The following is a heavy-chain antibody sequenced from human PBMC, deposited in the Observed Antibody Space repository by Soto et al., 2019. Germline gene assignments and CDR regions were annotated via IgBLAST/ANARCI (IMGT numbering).Heavy chain of an antibody. CDR1: GFTFDDYA. V-gene: IGHV3-9*01. D-gene: IGHD5-12*01. J-gene: IGHJ4*02. CDR3: AKDGVATISYFDS. CDR2: ISWNSGSR. Sequence: EVQLVKSGGGMVQPGRSLRLSCAASGFTFDDYAMHWVRQAPGKGLEWVSGISWNSGSRGYADSMKGRFTISRDNAKHSLYLQMNSLRAEDTVLYYCAKDGVATISYFDSWGQGTLVTVSS.